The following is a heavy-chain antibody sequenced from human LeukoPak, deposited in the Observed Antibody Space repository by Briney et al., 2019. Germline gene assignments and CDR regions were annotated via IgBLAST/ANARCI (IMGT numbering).Heavy chain of an antibody. CDR3: ARTGEYSGSGPSWAFDI. CDR2: LYSRGNT. V-gene: IGHV4-4*09. D-gene: IGHD3-10*01. J-gene: IGHJ3*02. CDR1: GGSSTNYY. Sequence: SETLPLTCSLSGGSSTNYYWSRIGRPPGRELKGFVRLYSRGNTDYNPSLKSRVTISLGTSNDQFSLRLTSVTASDTAVYFCARTGEYSGSGPSWAFDIWGQGTMVTVSS.